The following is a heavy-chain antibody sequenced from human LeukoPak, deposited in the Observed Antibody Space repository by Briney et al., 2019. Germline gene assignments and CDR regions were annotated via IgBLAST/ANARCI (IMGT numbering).Heavy chain of an antibody. CDR1: GFTLSSYA. J-gene: IGHJ3*02. Sequence: PGGSLRLSCAASGFTLSSYAMSWVRHAPGKGLEAVSAISGSDGSTYYADSVRGRFTISRDNSKNTLYLQMNSLRVEDTAVYYCAKDLRQWLLQWGAFDIWGQGTMVTVSS. V-gene: IGHV3-23*01. D-gene: IGHD6-19*01. CDR3: AKDLRQWLLQWGAFDI. CDR2: ISGSDGST.